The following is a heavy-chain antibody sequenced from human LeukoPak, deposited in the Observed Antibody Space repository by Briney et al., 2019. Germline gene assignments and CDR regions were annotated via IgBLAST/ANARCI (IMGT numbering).Heavy chain of an antibody. J-gene: IGHJ4*02. Sequence: SETLSLTCAVDGGSFSGYYWTWIRQPPGKGLEWIGEINHSGGTNYNPSLKSRVTISVDTSKNQFSLRLGSVTAADTAVYYCAREISSGYNHHFDYWGQGTLVTVSS. CDR3: AREISSGYNHHFDY. V-gene: IGHV4-34*01. D-gene: IGHD3-22*01. CDR1: GGSFSGYY. CDR2: INHSGGT.